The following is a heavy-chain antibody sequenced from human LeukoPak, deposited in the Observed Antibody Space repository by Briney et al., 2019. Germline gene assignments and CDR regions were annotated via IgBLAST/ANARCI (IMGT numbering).Heavy chain of an antibody. D-gene: IGHD2-2*01. CDR1: GFTFSSYA. J-gene: IGHJ4*02. Sequence: PGGSLRLSCAASGFTFSSYAMSWVRQAPGKGLEWVSAISGSGGSTYYADSVKGRFTISRDNSKNTLYLQMNSLRAEDTAVYYCAKWAAIVVVPAATFDYWGQGTLVTVSS. CDR2: ISGSGGST. CDR3: AKWAAIVVVPAATFDY. V-gene: IGHV3-23*01.